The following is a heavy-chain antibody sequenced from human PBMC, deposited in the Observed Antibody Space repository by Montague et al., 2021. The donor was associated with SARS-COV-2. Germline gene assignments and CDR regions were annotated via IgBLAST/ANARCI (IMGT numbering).Heavy chain of an antibody. D-gene: IGHD6-19*01. CDR1: GRSISDEF. J-gene: IGHJ4*02. Sequence: SETLSLTCAVYGRSISDEFWRWTEEHTGKGQARIRLVYHRGRANNKPSLKRRVTMSVDTSKNQFSLRLSSVTAADTAVYYCATTPSDRSGWSLDYWGQGTLVTVSS. V-gene: IGHV4-59*10. CDR3: ATTPSDRSGWSLDY. CDR2: VYHRGRA.